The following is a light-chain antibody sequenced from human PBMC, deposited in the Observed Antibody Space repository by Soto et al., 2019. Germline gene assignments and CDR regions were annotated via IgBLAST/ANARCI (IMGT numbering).Light chain of an antibody. CDR1: QYVNSNY. Sequence: EIVLTQSPGTLSLSPGEETTLSCRASQYVNSNYLAWYQQKAGQAPRLLIYGASSRATGIPDRFRGSGSGTEFTLTISRLEPEDFAVYYCQQYGYPPRTFGQGTKVEIK. J-gene: IGKJ1*01. CDR3: QQYGYPPRT. CDR2: GAS. V-gene: IGKV3-20*01.